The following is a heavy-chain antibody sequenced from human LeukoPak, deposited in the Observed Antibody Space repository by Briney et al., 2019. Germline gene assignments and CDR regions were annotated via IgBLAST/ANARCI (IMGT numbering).Heavy chain of an antibody. J-gene: IGHJ4*02. CDR3: AKDDFSGFGELFWSEYFDY. D-gene: IGHD3-10*01. V-gene: IGHV3-23*01. CDR1: GLTFSSYA. CDR2: ISGSGGST. Sequence: PGGSLRLSCAASGLTFSSYAMSWVRQAPGKGLEWVSAISGSGGSTYFADSVKGRFTISRDNSKNTLYLQMNSLRAEDTAVYYCAKDDFSGFGELFWSEYFDYWGQGTLVTVSS.